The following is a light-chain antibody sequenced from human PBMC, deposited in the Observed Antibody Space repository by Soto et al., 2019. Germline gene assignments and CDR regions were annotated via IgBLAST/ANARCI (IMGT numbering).Light chain of an antibody. CDR3: QQYDFSLRT. V-gene: IGKV3-20*01. CDR2: GAS. J-gene: IGKJ1*01. Sequence: EIVLTQSPGTLSLSPGERATLSCRASHSVSGNYLAWYQQKPGQAPRLLIYGASSRASGIPDRFSGSGSGTDFTLTISRMEPEDFAVYYCQQYDFSLRTFGQGTKVDIK. CDR1: HSVSGNY.